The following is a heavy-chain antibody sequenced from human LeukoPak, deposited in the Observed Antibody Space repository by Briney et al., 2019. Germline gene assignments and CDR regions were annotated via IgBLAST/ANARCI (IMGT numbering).Heavy chain of an antibody. CDR1: GYTLTAYN. D-gene: IGHD4-17*01. J-gene: IGHJ4*02. CDR2: INPSGDDP. Sequence: GASVKVSCKASGYTLTAYNLHWVRQAPGQRLEWLGMINPSGDDPKYAQKFQGRVTVTRDTSTRVVYMEMSSLTPEDTSVYYCATSSTGQLLMSYWGQGTLVTVSS. CDR3: ATSSTGQLLMSY. V-gene: IGHV1-46*01.